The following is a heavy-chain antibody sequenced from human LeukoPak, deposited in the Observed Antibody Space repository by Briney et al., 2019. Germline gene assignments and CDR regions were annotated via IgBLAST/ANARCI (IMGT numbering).Heavy chain of an antibody. CDR3: ARDWGSGWPYYFDY. Sequence: GSSVKVSCKASGGTFSSYAISWVRQAPGQGLEWMGRIIPILGIANYAQKFQGRVTITADKSTSTAYMELSSLRSEDTAVYCCARDWGSGWPYYFDYWGQGTLVTVSS. J-gene: IGHJ4*02. V-gene: IGHV1-69*04. CDR2: IIPILGIA. CDR1: GGTFSSYA. D-gene: IGHD6-19*01.